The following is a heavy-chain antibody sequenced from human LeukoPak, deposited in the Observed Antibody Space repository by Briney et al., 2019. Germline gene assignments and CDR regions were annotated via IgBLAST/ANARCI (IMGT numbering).Heavy chain of an antibody. Sequence: PGRSLRLSCAASGFTFSSYGMHWVRQAPGKGLEWVAVIWYDGSNKYYADSVKGRFTISRDNSKNTLYLQTNSLRAEDTAVYYCARDQGQWLVPRYFDLWGRGTLVTVSS. CDR1: GFTFSSYG. CDR2: IWYDGSNK. CDR3: ARDQGQWLVPRYFDL. D-gene: IGHD6-19*01. J-gene: IGHJ2*01. V-gene: IGHV3-33*01.